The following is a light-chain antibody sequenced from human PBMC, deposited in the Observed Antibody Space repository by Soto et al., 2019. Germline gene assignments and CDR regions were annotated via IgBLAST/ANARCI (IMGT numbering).Light chain of an antibody. CDR2: GAS. Sequence: DIQMTHSPSSLSASVGDRVTITCRASQSISTYINWYQQKQGTAPKLLIYGASSLQSGVSSRFSGSGSGTDFTLTIGSLQPEDFATYYCQQSYSTPLTFGRGTKVEI. CDR3: QQSYSTPLT. J-gene: IGKJ4*01. CDR1: QSISTY. V-gene: IGKV1-39*01.